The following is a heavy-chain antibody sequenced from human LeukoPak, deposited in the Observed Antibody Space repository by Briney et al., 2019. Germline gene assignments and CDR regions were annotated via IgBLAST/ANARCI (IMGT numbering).Heavy chain of an antibody. CDR2: IKQDGSEK. CDR3: AREGVPAAIDY. CDR1: GFTFSSYW. D-gene: IGHD2-2*01. J-gene: IGHJ4*02. Sequence: GGSLRLSCAASGFTFSSYWMSWVRQAPGKGLEWVANIKQDGSEKYYVDSVKGRFTISRDNAKSSLYLQMNSLRAEDTAVYYCAREGVPAAIDYWGQGTLVTVSS. V-gene: IGHV3-7*01.